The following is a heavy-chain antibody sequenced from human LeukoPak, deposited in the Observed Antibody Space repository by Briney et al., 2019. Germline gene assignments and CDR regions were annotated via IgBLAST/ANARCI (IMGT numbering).Heavy chain of an antibody. CDR3: ARGLWGTYYFDY. J-gene: IGHJ4*02. D-gene: IGHD3-16*01. CDR1: GYTFTSYG. Sequence: ASVKVSCKASGYTFTSYGISWVRQAPGQGLEWMGWISAYNGNTNYAQKLQGRVTMTTDTSTSTAYMELSRLRSDDTAVYYCARGLWGTYYFDYWGQGTLVTVSS. V-gene: IGHV1-18*01. CDR2: ISAYNGNT.